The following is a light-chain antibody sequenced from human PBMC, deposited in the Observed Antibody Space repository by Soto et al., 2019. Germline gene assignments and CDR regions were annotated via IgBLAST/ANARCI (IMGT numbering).Light chain of an antibody. CDR3: SSYADSISVL. CDR1: SSDVGAYNY. Sequence: QSALTQPPSASGSPGQSVTISCTGTSSDVGAYNYVSWYQQHPGKAPKLMIYEVTKRPSGVPDRFSGSKSGNTASLTVSGHQAEDEADYYCSSYADSISVLFGGGTQLTVL. CDR2: EVT. V-gene: IGLV2-8*01. J-gene: IGLJ3*02.